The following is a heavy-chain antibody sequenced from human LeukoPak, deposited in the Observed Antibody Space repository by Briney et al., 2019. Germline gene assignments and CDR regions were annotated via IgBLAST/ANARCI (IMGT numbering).Heavy chain of an antibody. J-gene: IGHJ2*01. V-gene: IGHV4-59*08. CDR3: VAAMAYWYFDL. CDR2: IYYSGST. CDR1: GGSISGYY. Sequence: SETLSLTCTVSGGSISGYYWSWIRQPPGKGLEWIGYIYYSGSTNYNPSLKSRVTISVDTSKNQFSLKLSSVTAADTAVYYCVAAMAYWYFDLWGRGTLVTVSS. D-gene: IGHD5-18*01.